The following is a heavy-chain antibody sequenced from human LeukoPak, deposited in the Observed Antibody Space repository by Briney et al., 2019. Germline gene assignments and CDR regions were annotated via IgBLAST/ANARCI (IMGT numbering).Heavy chain of an antibody. J-gene: IGHJ4*02. V-gene: IGHV3-30*02. D-gene: IGHD3-10*01. CDR2: IRYDGSNK. CDR1: GFTFSSYG. Sequence: GGSLRLSCAASGFTFSSYGMHWVRQAPGQGLEWVAFIRYDGSNKYYADSVKGRFTISRDNSKNTLYLQMNSLRAEDTAVYYCARDRDYYGSGSYHTNFDYWGQGTLVTVSS. CDR3: ARDRDYYGSGSYHTNFDY.